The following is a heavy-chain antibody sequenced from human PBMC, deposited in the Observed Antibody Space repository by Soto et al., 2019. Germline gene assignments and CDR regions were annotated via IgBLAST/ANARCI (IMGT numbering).Heavy chain of an antibody. Sequence: SETLSLTCTVSGGSISSSSYYWGWIRQPPGKGLEWIGSVYYSGSAYYNPSLKSRVTISVDTSKNQFSLKLSSVTAADTAVYYCASGIAAAGVSLNWFDPWGQGTLVTVSS. D-gene: IGHD6-13*01. CDR1: GGSISSSSYY. CDR2: VYYSGSA. V-gene: IGHV4-39*01. J-gene: IGHJ5*02. CDR3: ASGIAAAGVSLNWFDP.